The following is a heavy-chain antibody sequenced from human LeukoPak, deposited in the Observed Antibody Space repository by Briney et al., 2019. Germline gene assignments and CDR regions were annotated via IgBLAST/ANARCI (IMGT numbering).Heavy chain of an antibody. J-gene: IGHJ4*02. CDR3: AKAPVTTCSGAYCYPFDY. CDR1: GFTFSSYS. CDR2: ISVSGNT. V-gene: IGHV3-23*01. Sequence: LSGGSLRLSCAASGFTFSSYSMNWVRQAPGKGLEWVSAISVSGNTYHADSVKGRFTISRDSSKNTLYLQMNRLRAEDAAVYYCAKAPVTTCSGAYCYPFDYWGQGTLVTVSS. D-gene: IGHD2-21*01.